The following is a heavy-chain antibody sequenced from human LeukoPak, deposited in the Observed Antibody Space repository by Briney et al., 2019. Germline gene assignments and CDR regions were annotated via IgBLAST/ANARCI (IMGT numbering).Heavy chain of an antibody. CDR3: ARDQGSGWYDGWFDP. CDR1: GGSISSGSYY. J-gene: IGHJ5*02. D-gene: IGHD6-19*01. CDR2: IYTSGST. V-gene: IGHV4-61*02. Sequence: SETLPLTCTVSGGSISSGSYYWSWIRQPAGKGLEWIGRIYTSGSTNYNPSLKSRVTISVDTSKNQFSLKLSSVTAADTAVYYCARDQGSGWYDGWFDPWGQGTLVTVSS.